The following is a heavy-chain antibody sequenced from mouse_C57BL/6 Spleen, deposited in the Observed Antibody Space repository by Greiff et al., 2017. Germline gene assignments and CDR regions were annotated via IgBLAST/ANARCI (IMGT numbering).Heavy chain of an antibody. CDR1: GYAFSSSW. Sequence: QVQLKESGPELVKPGASVKISCKASGYAFSSSWMNWVKQRPGKGLEWIGRIYPGDGDTNYNGKFKGKATLTADKSSSTAYMQLSSLTSEDSAVYFCARRKTARGLDYWGQGTTLTVSS. CDR2: IYPGDGDT. J-gene: IGHJ2*01. D-gene: IGHD3-2*01. V-gene: IGHV1-82*01. CDR3: ARRKTARGLDY.